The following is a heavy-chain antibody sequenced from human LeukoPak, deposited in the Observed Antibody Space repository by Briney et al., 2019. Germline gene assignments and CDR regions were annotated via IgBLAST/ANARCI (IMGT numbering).Heavy chain of an antibody. CDR3: ARGPRLDYGMDV. V-gene: IGHV3-30-3*01. CDR2: ISYDGSNK. Sequence: GRSLRLSCAASGFTFSSYAIHWVRQAPGKGLEWVAVISYDGSNKYYADSVKGRFTISRDNSKNTLYLQMNSLRAEDTAVYYCARGPRLDYGMDVWGQGTTVTVSS. CDR1: GFTFSSYA. J-gene: IGHJ6*02.